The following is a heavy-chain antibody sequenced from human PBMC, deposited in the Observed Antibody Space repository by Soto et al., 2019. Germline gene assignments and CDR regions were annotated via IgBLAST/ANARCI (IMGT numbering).Heavy chain of an antibody. V-gene: IGHV3-48*02. D-gene: IGHD3-22*01. CDR2: ISSSSSTI. CDR1: GFTFSSYS. Sequence: EVQLVESGGGLVQPGGSLRLSCAASGFTFSSYSMNWVRQAPGKGLEWVSYISSSSSTIYYADSVKGRFTISRENAKNTLYLQINSLTEDVTAVYYCARDYDSSGYYDLIWVAPWRQATLMTVSS. CDR3: ARDYDSSGYYDLIWVAP. J-gene: IGHJ5*02.